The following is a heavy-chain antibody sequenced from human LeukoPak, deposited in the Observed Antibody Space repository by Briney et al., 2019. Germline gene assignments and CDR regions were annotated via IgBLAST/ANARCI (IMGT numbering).Heavy chain of an antibody. CDR1: GYPFRAHF. CDR3: VRGTPTPGMDY. CDR2: IDTTTGNP. D-gene: IGHD3-10*01. V-gene: IGHV7-4-1*02. Sequence: ASEKVSCKASGYPFRAHFLNWVRQAPGQGLEWMGNIDTTTGNPRYAQDFTGRLVFSLDTSVSTAYLQITSLKADDTAAYYCVRGTPTPGMDYWGQGTQVTVSS. J-gene: IGHJ4*02.